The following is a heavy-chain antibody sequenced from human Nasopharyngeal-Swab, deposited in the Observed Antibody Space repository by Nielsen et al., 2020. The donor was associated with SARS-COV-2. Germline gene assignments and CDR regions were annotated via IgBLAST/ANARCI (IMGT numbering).Heavy chain of an antibody. CDR3: ARADSSSWYFDY. CDR1: GFTFSSYS. D-gene: IGHD6-13*01. J-gene: IGHJ4*02. V-gene: IGHV3-21*01. Sequence: GESLKISCAASGFTFSSYSMNWVRQALGKGLEWVSSISSSSSYIYYADSVKGRFTISRDNAKNSLYLQMNSLRAEDTAVYYCARADSSSWYFDYWGQGTLVTVSS. CDR2: ISSSSSYI.